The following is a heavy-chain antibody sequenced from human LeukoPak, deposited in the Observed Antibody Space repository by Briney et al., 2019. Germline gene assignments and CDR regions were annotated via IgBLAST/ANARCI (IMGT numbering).Heavy chain of an antibody. J-gene: IGHJ3*02. V-gene: IGHV1-8*03. Sequence: ASVKVSCKASGYTFTGYYMHWVRQATGQGLEWMGWMNPNSGNTGYAQKFQGRVTITRNTSISTAYMELSSLRSEDTAVYYCAGTRDNAFDIWGQGTMVTVSS. D-gene: IGHD1-1*01. CDR3: AGTRDNAFDI. CDR1: GYTFTGYY. CDR2: MNPNSGNT.